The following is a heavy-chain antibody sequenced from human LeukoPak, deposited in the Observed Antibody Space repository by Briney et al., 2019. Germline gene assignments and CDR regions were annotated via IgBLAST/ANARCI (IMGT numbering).Heavy chain of an antibody. V-gene: IGHV3-30*18. CDR3: AEDGYSSSWLHDY. J-gene: IGHJ4*02. CDR2: ISYDGSNK. D-gene: IGHD6-13*01. Sequence: GGSLRLSCAASGFTFSSYGMHWCRQAPGKGLEGVAVISYDGSNKYYADSVKGRFTISRDNSKNTLYLQMNSLRAEDTAVYYCAEDGYSSSWLHDYWGQGTLVTVSS. CDR1: GFTFSSYG.